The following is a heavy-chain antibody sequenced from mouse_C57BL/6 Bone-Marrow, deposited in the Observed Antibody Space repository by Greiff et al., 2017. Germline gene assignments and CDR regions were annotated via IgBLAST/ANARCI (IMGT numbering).Heavy chain of an antibody. CDR1: GFNIKDDY. CDR2: IDPENGDT. CDR3: TTRYDAMDY. Sequence: EVKLMESGAELVRPGASVKLSCTASGFNIKDDYMHWVKQRPEQGLEWIGWIDPENGDTEYASKFQGKATITADTSSNTAYLQLSSLTSEDTAVYYCTTRYDAMDYWGQGTSVTVSS. J-gene: IGHJ4*01. V-gene: IGHV14-4*01.